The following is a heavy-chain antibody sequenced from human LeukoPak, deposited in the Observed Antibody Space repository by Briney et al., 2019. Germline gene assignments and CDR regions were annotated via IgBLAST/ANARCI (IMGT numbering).Heavy chain of an antibody. V-gene: IGHV4-59*08. Sequence: PSETLSLTCTVSGGSISTYYWSWIRQPPGKGLEWIGSMYYSGSTNYKPSLKSRVTISVDTSKNQFSLKLSSVAAADTAVYYCARHAYYYDRSGSYEAFDIWGQGTMVTVSS. CDR1: GGSISTYY. CDR2: MYYSGST. J-gene: IGHJ3*02. D-gene: IGHD3-22*01. CDR3: ARHAYYYDRSGSYEAFDI.